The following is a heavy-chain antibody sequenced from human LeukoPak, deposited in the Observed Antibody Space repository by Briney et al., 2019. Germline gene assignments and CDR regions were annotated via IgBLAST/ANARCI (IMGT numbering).Heavy chain of an antibody. Sequence: PGGSLRLSCAASGFRISNYEMNWVRQAPGKGLEWVSYISSSGSTTYYADSVKGRFTISRDNAKNSLYLQMNSLRAEDTAVYYCARGNYYENSGYWVLSAFDIWGQGTMVTVSS. D-gene: IGHD3-22*01. CDR1: GFRISNYE. CDR3: ARGNYYENSGYWVLSAFDI. V-gene: IGHV3-48*03. J-gene: IGHJ3*02. CDR2: ISSSGSTT.